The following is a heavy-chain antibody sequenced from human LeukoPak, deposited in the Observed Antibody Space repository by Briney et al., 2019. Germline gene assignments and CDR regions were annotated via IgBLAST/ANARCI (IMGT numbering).Heavy chain of an antibody. CDR2: NSGSGGST. V-gene: IGHV3-23*01. D-gene: IGHD4-17*01. Sequence: GGSLRLSCAASGFTFSSYAMNWVRQAPGKGLEWVSVNSGSGGSTYYADSVKGRFTMSRDNSKNTLYLQMNSLRAEDTAVYYCAKERGNGVRGAFDIWGQGTMVTVSS. CDR1: GFTFSSYA. J-gene: IGHJ3*02. CDR3: AKERGNGVRGAFDI.